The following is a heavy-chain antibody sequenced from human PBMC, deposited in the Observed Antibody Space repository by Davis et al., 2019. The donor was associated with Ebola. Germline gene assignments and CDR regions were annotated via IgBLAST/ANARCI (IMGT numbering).Heavy chain of an antibody. V-gene: IGHV3-48*01. J-gene: IGHJ3*02. CDR2: ISSSSSTI. Sequence: PGGSLRLSCAASGFTFSSYSMNWVRQAPGKGLEWVSYISSSSSTIYYADSVKGRFTISRDNAKNSLYLQMNSLRAEDTAVYYCARVSTVVTPSGAFDIWGQGTMVTVSS. CDR3: ARVSTVVTPSGAFDI. CDR1: GFTFSSYS. D-gene: IGHD4-23*01.